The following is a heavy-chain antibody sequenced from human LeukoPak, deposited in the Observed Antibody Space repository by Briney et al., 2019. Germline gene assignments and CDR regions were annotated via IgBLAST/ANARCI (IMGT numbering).Heavy chain of an antibody. J-gene: IGHJ3*02. V-gene: IGHV4-59*08. Sequence: SETLSLTCAASGGSISTSSWSWIRQSPGKGLEWIGSVYYSGSTNYSPSLKSRVRISVDTSKNQFTLKLSSVTAAVTAVYYCAVNSTKHTFDIWGQGTMVTVSS. CDR1: GGSISTSS. CDR3: AVNSTKHTFDI. CDR2: VYYSGST. D-gene: IGHD5/OR15-5a*01.